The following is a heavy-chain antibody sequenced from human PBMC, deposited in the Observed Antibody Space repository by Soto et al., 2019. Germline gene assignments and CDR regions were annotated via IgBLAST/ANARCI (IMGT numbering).Heavy chain of an antibody. Sequence: PSVKVSCKASGGTFSSYAISWVRQAPGQGLEWMGGIIPIFGTANYAQKFQGRVTITADESTSTAYMELSSLRSEDTAVYYCARGPPTVTTDEYYYYGMDVWGQGTTVTVSS. CDR2: IIPIFGTA. CDR1: GGTFSSYA. V-gene: IGHV1-69*13. CDR3: ARGPPTVTTDEYYYYGMDV. J-gene: IGHJ6*02. D-gene: IGHD4-17*01.